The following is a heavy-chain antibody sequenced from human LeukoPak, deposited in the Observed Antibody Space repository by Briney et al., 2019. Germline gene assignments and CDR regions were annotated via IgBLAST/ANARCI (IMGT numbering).Heavy chain of an antibody. V-gene: IGHV3-7*05. J-gene: IGHJ5*02. CDR2: IKQDGSEK. D-gene: IGHD6-13*01. Sequence: GGSLRLSCAASGFTFSSYWMSWVRQAPGKGLEWVANIKQDGSEKYYVDSVKGRFTISRDNAKNSLYLQMNSLRAEDTAVYYYARRGGSSTSSWSHICWFDPWGQGTLVTVSS. CDR1: GFTFSSYW. CDR3: ARRGGSSTSSWSHICWFDP.